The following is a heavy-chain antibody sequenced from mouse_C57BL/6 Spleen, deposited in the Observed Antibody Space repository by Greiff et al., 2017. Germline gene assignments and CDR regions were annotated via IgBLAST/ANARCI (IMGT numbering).Heavy chain of an antibody. CDR1: GYTFTSYW. CDR3: ARSHYYGSRYFDY. J-gene: IGHJ2*01. V-gene: IGHV1-64*01. Sequence: QVQLQQPGAELVKPGASVKLSCKASGYTFTSYWMPWVKQRPGQGLEWIGMIHPNSGSTNYNEKFKSKATLTVDKSSSTAYMQLSSLTSEDSAVYYCARSHYYGSRYFDYWGQGTTLTVSS. D-gene: IGHD1-1*01. CDR2: IHPNSGST.